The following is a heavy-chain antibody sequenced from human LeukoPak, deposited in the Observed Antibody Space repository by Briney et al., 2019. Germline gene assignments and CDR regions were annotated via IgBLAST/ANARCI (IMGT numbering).Heavy chain of an antibody. Sequence: PGGSLRLSCTASGFTFRNYVMSWVRQAPGKGLACVSLIGGDTTSTYHADSVKGRFTISRDNSKNTVYLETNSLRPEDTAIYYCAAYYYDSGSSSRGGFGYWGQGVLVTVSS. V-gene: IGHV3-23*01. CDR2: IGGDTTST. J-gene: IGHJ4*02. D-gene: IGHD3-10*01. CDR3: AAYYYDSGSSSRGGFGY. CDR1: GFTFRNYV.